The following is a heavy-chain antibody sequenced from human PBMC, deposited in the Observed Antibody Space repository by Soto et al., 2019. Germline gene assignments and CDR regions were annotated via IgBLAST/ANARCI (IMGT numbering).Heavy chain of an antibody. V-gene: IGHV4-31*03. CDR1: GGSISSGGYY. CDR2: IYYSGST. D-gene: IGHD1-26*01. J-gene: IGHJ4*02. Sequence: QVQLQESGPGLVKPSQTLSLTCTISGGSISSGGYYWSWIRQHTGKGLEWIGDIYYSGSTYYNPSLRSRVTISVDTSKNQFSLKLSSVTAADTAVYYCAREDLSPGTAAHWGQGTLVTVSS. CDR3: AREDLSPGTAAH.